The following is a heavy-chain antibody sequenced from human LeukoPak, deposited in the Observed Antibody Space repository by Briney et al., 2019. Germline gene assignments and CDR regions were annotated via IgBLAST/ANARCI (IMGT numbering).Heavy chain of an antibody. CDR3: ARGLLCSGGSCYKAIDY. V-gene: IGHV4-34*01. CDR1: GGSFSGYY. Sequence: SETLSLTCADYGGSFSGYYWSWIRQPPGKGLEWIGEINHSGSTNYNPSLKSRVTISVDTSKNQFSLKLSSVTAADTAVYYCARGLLCSGGSCYKAIDYWGQGTLVTVSS. D-gene: IGHD2-15*01. CDR2: INHSGST. J-gene: IGHJ4*02.